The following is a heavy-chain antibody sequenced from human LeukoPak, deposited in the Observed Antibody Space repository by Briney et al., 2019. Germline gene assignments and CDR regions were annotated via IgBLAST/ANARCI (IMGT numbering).Heavy chain of an antibody. CDR2: IKSKTDGGTT. CDR1: GFTFSNAW. Sequence: GGSLRLSRAASGFTFSNAWMSWVRQAPGKGLEWVGRIKSKTDGGTTDYAAPVKGRFTISRDDSKNTLYLQMNSLKTEDTAVYYCTTDPETYYHGSGSYSSLLDVWGKGTTVTVSS. CDR3: TTDPETYYHGSGSYSSLLDV. J-gene: IGHJ6*04. D-gene: IGHD3-10*01. V-gene: IGHV3-15*01.